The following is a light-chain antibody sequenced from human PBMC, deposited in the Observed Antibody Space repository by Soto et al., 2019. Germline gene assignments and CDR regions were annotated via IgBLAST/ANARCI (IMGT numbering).Light chain of an antibody. V-gene: IGKV1-27*01. CDR2: SAS. CDR1: QDISVY. Sequence: DIQMTQSPSSLSASVGDRVTITCRASQDISVYLAWYQQKPGKVTKLLIYSASTLQSGVPSRFSGSGSGTDFTLSNSSLQPEDVATYYCQKFNTAPLTFGQGTRLEIK. J-gene: IGKJ5*01. CDR3: QKFNTAPLT.